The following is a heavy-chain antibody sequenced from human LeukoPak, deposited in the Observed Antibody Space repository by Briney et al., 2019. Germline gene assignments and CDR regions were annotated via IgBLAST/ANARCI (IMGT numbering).Heavy chain of an antibody. D-gene: IGHD6-25*01. CDR3: ARDLYSSIGYD. J-gene: IGHJ4*02. CDR2: IDHSGST. Sequence: SETLSLTCAVSGGSFSGQYWTWIRQFPGKGLEWIGEIDHSGSTNYNPSLKSRDTMSKDTSKNHFSLRLTSVTAADTAIYYCARDLYSSIGYDWGQGTLVTVSS. V-gene: IGHV4-34*01. CDR1: GGSFSGQY.